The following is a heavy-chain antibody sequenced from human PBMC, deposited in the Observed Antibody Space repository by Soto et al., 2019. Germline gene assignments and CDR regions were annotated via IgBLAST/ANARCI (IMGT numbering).Heavy chain of an antibody. CDR2: IYYSGST. D-gene: IGHD6-19*01. CDR1: GVSISSYY. V-gene: IGHV4-59*01. Sequence: SETLSLTCTVSGVSISSYYWSWIRRPPGKGLEWIGYIYYSGSTNYNPSLKSRVTISVDTSKNQFSLKLSSVTAADTAVYYCAGSNYSSGWDNWFDPWGQGTLVTVSS. CDR3: AGSNYSSGWDNWFDP. J-gene: IGHJ5*02.